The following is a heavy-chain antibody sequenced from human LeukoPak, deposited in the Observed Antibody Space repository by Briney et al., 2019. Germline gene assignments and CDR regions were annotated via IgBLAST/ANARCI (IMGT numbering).Heavy chain of an antibody. CDR1: GGSLSSGSYY. D-gene: IGHD2-15*01. J-gene: IGHJ4*02. Sequence: SQTLSLTCTVSGGSLSSGSYYWSWIRQPPGKGLEWSGSIYYSGSTYYNPSLKSRVTISVDTSKNQFSLKLSSVTAADTAVYYCARLTVEGYCSGGSCDNWGQGTLVTVSS. V-gene: IGHV4-39*01. CDR3: ARLTVEGYCSGGSCDN. CDR2: IYYSGST.